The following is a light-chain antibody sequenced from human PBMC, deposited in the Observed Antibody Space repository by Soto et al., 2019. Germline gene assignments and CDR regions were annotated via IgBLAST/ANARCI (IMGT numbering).Light chain of an antibody. V-gene: IGKV1-6*01. J-gene: IGKJ5*01. CDR3: QQANSFPIT. Sequence: AIQMTQSPSSLSASVRDRVTITCRTGQDIGDDLAWYQQKPGKAPKLLIYSASNLQTGVPSRFSGSGSGTDFTLTISSLQPEDFATYYCQQANSFPITFGQGTRLEIK. CDR1: QDIGDD. CDR2: SAS.